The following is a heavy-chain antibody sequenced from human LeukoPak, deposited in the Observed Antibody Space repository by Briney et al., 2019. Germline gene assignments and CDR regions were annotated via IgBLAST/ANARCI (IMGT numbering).Heavy chain of an antibody. CDR3: AKWGDYDILTGYYVSDF. CDR2: ITGSGDPT. CDR1: GFIFRNYA. J-gene: IGHJ4*02. D-gene: IGHD3-9*01. V-gene: IGHV3-23*01. Sequence: GASLRLSCAASGFIFRNYAMSWVRQAPGKGLEWVSAITGSGDPTYYADSVKGRFTISRDNSKNTLYVEMNTLRAEDTAVYYCAKWGDYDILTGYYVSDFWGQGTLVTVSS.